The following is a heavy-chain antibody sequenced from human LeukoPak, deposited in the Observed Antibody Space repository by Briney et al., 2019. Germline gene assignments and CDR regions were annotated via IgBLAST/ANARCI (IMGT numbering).Heavy chain of an antibody. CDR2: ISYDGSNK. Sequence: QAGGSLRLSCAASGFTFSNYWMHWVRQAPGKGLEWVAVISYDGSNKYYADSVKGRFTISRDNSNNTLYLQMDSLRAEDTAVYYCARRPAPMVRAPSGGYFDYWGQGTLVTVSS. D-gene: IGHD3-10*01. CDR3: ARRPAPMVRAPSGGYFDY. CDR1: GFTFSNYW. J-gene: IGHJ4*02. V-gene: IGHV3-30-3*01.